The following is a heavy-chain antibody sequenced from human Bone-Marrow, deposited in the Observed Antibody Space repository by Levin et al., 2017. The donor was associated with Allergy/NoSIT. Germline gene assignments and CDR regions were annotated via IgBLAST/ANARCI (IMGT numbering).Heavy chain of an antibody. D-gene: IGHD4-11*01. CDR2: ITYDGSRK. J-gene: IGHJ4*02. Sequence: GGSLRXSXAASGFTFSSYGMHWVRQAPGKGLEWVAVITYDGSRKNYADSVKGRFTISRDNSKSMLYLEMNSLRVEDTAVYYCHDDYSNYVGGYWGQGTLVTVSS. CDR1: GFTFSSYG. CDR3: HDDYSNYVGGY. V-gene: IGHV3-30*03.